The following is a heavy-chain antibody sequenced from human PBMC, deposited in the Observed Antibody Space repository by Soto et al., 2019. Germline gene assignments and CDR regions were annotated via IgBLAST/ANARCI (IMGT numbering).Heavy chain of an antibody. V-gene: IGHV3-64D*06. J-gene: IGHJ6*02. Sequence: GGSLRLSCSASVFTSSSYAMHWVRQAPGKGLEYVSAISSNGGSTYYADSVKGRFTISRDNSKNTLYLQMSSLTAADTAVYYCARDLWGYCGTDCYPLDVWGQGTTVTVSS. CDR2: ISSNGGST. CDR1: VFTSSSYA. CDR3: ARDLWGYCGTDCYPLDV. D-gene: IGHD2-21*02.